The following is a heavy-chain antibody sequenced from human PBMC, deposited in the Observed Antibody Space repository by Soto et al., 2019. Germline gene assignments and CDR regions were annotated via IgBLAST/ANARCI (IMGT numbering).Heavy chain of an antibody. D-gene: IGHD6-19*01. CDR3: ARRDGILLAGILDY. V-gene: IGHV1-3*01. CDR1: GYSFSRHA. CDR2: INVGDGNT. Sequence: QVQLVQSGAEVKRPGSSVKVSCKASGYSFSRHAMHWVRQAPGQSLEWMGWINVGDGNTVYSQKFQGRITSSRDTSATTAYMELSSLRSEDTAVYFCARRDGILLAGILDYWGQGTLVTVSS. J-gene: IGHJ4*02.